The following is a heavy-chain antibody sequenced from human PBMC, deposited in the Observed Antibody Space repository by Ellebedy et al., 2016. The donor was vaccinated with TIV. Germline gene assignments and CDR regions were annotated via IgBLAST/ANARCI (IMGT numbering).Heavy chain of an antibody. V-gene: IGHV3-30*03. CDR2: IPYDGSNE. CDR1: GFTFNNYG. J-gene: IGHJ4*02. CDR3: ARDSFRYCSSTSCPPGDY. D-gene: IGHD2-2*01. Sequence: GESLKISXAASGFTFNNYGMHWVRQAPGKGLEWVAVIPYDGSNEYYADSVKGRFTISRDNSKNTLYLQMNSLRAEDTAVYYCARDSFRYCSSTSCPPGDYWGQGTLVTVSS.